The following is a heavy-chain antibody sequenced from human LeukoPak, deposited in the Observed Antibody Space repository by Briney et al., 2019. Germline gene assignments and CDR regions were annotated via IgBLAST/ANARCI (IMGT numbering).Heavy chain of an antibody. V-gene: IGHV5-51*01. CDR3: ARQTGSGSYRMDV. J-gene: IGHJ6*03. CDR1: GYSFTSYW. CDR2: IYPGDSDT. Sequence: ASVKVSCKGSGYSFTSYWIGWVRQMPGKGLEWMGIIYPGDSDTRYSPSFQGQVTISADKSISTAYLQWSSLKASDTAMYYCARQTGSGSYRMDVWGKGTTVTVSS. D-gene: IGHD3-10*01.